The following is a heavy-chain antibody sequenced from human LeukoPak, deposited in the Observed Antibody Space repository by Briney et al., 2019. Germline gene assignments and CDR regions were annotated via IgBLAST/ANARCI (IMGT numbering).Heavy chain of an antibody. J-gene: IGHJ5*02. CDR3: ARGLGSSGSNWFDP. CDR2: IYNSGST. D-gene: IGHD3-22*01. V-gene: IGHV4-59*01. CDR1: SDSISGYY. Sequence: PSETLSLTCTVSSDSISGYYWSWIRQPPGKGLEWIGYIYNSGSTKYNPSLKSRVTTSLDTSKNQFSLKLSSVTAADTAVYYCARGLGSSGSNWFDPWGQGTLVTVSS.